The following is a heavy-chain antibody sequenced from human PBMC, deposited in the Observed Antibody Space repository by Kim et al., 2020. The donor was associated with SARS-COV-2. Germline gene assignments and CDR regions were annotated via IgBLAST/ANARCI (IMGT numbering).Heavy chain of an antibody. Sequence: GGSLRLSCAPSGFGVSSNYMSWVRQAPGKGLEWVSLIYDGDNTYYADSVKGRFTISRDNFRNTLYIQMNNLRADDTAVYYCATSHTLFSGTYWPPFDYWGQGTLVTVSS. V-gene: IGHV3-53*01. CDR1: GFGVSSNY. CDR3: ATSHTLFSGTYWPPFDY. CDR2: IYDGDNT. D-gene: IGHD1-26*01. J-gene: IGHJ4*02.